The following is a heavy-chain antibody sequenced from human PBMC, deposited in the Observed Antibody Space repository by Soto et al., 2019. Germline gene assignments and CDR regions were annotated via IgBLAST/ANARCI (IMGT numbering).Heavy chain of an antibody. Sequence: ASGKVTWEASGYTFTGTGICWVRQAPGQGLEWMGWISAYNGNTNYAQKLQGRVTMTTDTSTSTAYMELRSLRSDDSSVYYCARETAEVPSASPYNCFYPW. CDR2: ISAYNGNT. CDR3: ARETAEVPSASPYNCFYP. J-gene: IGHJ5*02. CDR1: GYTFTGTG. V-gene: IGHV1-18*04. D-gene: IGHD1-1*01.